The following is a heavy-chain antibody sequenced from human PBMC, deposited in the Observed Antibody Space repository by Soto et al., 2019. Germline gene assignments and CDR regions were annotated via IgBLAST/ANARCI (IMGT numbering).Heavy chain of an antibody. CDR1: GFTFSSYG. J-gene: IGHJ4*02. V-gene: IGHV3-30*03. CDR3: AARFDY. CDR2: ISYDGSNK. Sequence: QVQLVESGGGVVQPGRSLRLSCAASGFTFSSYGMHWVRQAPGKGLEWVAVISYDGSNKYYADAVKGRFTISRDNSKNTLYLQMNSLRAEDTAVYYCAARFDYWGQGTRVTVSS.